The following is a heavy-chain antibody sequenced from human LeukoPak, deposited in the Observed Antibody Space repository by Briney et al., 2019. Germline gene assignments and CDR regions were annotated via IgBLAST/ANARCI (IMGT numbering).Heavy chain of an antibody. CDR2: ISGSGGST. V-gene: IGHV3-23*01. CDR3: AKSIVVVPAAWDY. Sequence: GGSLRLSCAASGFTFSSYAMSWVRQAPGKGLEWVSAISGSGGSTYYADSVKGRFTISGDNSKNTLYLQMNSLRAEDTAVYYCAKSIVVVPAAWDYWGQGTLVTVSS. D-gene: IGHD2-2*01. CDR1: GFTFSSYA. J-gene: IGHJ4*02.